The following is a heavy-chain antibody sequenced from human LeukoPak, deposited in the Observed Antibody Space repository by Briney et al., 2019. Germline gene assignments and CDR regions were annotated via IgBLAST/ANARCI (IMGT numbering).Heavy chain of an antibody. CDR2: IYYSGST. J-gene: IGHJ3*02. D-gene: IGHD3-22*01. CDR1: GYSISSGYY. V-gene: IGHV4-30-4*07. CDR3: ARDPHYYDSSGYRVMDAFDI. Sequence: PSETLSLTCTVSGYSISSGYYWSWIRQPPGKGLEWIGYIYYSGSTYYNPSLKSRVTISVDTSKNQFSLKLSSVTAAGTAVYYCARDPHYYDSSGYRVMDAFDIGGQGTMVTVSS.